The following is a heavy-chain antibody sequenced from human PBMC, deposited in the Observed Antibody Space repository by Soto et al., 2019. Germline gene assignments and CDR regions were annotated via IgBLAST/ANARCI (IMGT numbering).Heavy chain of an antibody. V-gene: IGHV1-8*01. CDR2: MNPNSGDT. CDR3: ARCREWLRTY. D-gene: IGHD5-12*01. Sequence: QVQLVQSGTEVKKPGASVKVSCKVSGYDFTTYHIHWVRQGAGQGLEWMGWMNPNSGDTGYAKKSQGRVSMIRETSINTAYMELNNLGSEDTAVYYGARCREWLRTYWCQGTLVTVSS. CDR1: GYDFTTYH. J-gene: IGHJ4*02.